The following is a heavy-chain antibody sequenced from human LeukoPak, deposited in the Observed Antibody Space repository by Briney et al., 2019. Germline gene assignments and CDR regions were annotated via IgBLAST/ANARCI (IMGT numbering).Heavy chain of an antibody. D-gene: IGHD3-10*01. CDR2: IYSGGST. V-gene: IGHV3-53*01. J-gene: IGHJ4*02. Sequence: PGGSLRLSCAASGFTVRSNYMSWVRQAPGKGLEWVSVIYSGGSTYYADCVNGRFTISRDNSKNTLYLQMNSLRAEDTAVYYCARACYGAGSYYLDYWGQGTLVTVSS. CDR3: ARACYGAGSYYLDY. CDR1: GFTVRSNY.